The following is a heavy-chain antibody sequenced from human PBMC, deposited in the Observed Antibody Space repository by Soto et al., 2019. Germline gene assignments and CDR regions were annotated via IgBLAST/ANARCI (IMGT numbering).Heavy chain of an antibody. J-gene: IGHJ4*02. V-gene: IGHV3-30*18. D-gene: IGHD1-1*01. CDR1: GFTFRTYG. Sequence: QVQLVESGGGVVQPGMSLRLSCAASGFTFRTYGMHWVRQAPGKGLEWVAVVSNDGNYKKYADSVQGRFAISRDNSRNTRELQMNSRTAEDTALYYCAKEVGNNGCGHWGQGTLVTVSS. CDR2: VSNDGNYK. CDR3: AKEVGNNGCGH.